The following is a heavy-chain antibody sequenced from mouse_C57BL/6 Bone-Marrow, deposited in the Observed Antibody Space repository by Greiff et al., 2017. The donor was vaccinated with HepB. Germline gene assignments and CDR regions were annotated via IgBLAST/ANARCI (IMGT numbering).Heavy chain of an antibody. V-gene: IGHV1-55*01. D-gene: IGHD1-1*01. J-gene: IGHJ3*01. CDR3: ARLGHYASRGFAY. Sequence: QVQLQQPGAELVKPGASVKMSCKASGYTFTSYWITWVKQRPGQGLEWIGDIYPGSGSTNYNEKFKSKATLTVDTSSSTAYMQLSSLTSEGSAVYYCARLGHYASRGFAYWGQGTLVTVSA. CDR1: GYTFTSYW. CDR2: IYPGSGST.